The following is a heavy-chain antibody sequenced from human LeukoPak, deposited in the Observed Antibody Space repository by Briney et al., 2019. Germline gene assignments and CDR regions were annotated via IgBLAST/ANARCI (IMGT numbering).Heavy chain of an antibody. D-gene: IGHD1-26*01. V-gene: IGHV4-34*01. CDR1: GGSFSGYY. J-gene: IGHJ2*01. CDR3: ARGEVGATTMPDWYFDL. CDR2: INHSAST. Sequence: SETLSLTCAISGGSFSGYYWSWIRQPPGKGLEWIGEINHSASTNYNPSLKSRVTISVDTSKNQFSLKLSSVTAADTAVYYCARGEVGATTMPDWYFDLWGRGTLVTVS.